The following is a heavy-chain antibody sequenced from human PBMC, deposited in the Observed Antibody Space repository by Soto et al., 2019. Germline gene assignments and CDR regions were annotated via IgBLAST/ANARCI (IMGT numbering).Heavy chain of an antibody. CDR3: ARGVAARPGYHYGCDX. J-gene: IGHJ4*03. D-gene: IGHD6-6*01. CDR1: SGSISSYY. Sequence: AETLSLTFTVSSGSISSYYWSWIRQPAGKGLEWIVRIYTSGSTNYNPSIKSRVTMSVDTSKNQFSLKLSSVTAADTAVYYCARGVAARPGYHYGCDXWGQGTLVTVSX. V-gene: IGHV4-4*07. CDR2: IYTSGST.